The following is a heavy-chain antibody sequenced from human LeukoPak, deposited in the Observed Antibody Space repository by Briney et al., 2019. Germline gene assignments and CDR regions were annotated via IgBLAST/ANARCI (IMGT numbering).Heavy chain of an antibody. D-gene: IGHD3-22*01. V-gene: IGHV4-34*01. CDR1: GGSFSGYY. CDR2: INHSGST. Sequence: SETLSLTCAVYGGSFSGYYWSWIRQPPGKGLEWIGEINHSGSTNYNPSLKSRVTISVDTSKKQFSLKLSSVTAADTAVYYCARYSGYYLSYFDYWGQGTLVTVSS. CDR3: ARYSGYYLSYFDY. J-gene: IGHJ4*02.